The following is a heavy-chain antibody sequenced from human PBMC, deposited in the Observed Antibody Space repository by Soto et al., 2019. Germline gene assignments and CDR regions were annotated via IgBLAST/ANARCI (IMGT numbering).Heavy chain of an antibody. J-gene: IGHJ5*02. CDR3: ARVSPSICGGGNCYRLDSYFDT. V-gene: IGHV1-69*01. D-gene: IGHD2-21*01. CDR1: GVTFSTSG. CDR2: IIPLFGTP. Sequence: QVQLVQSGAEVKKPGSSLKVSCKTSGVTFSTSGISWVRQGPGQGLEWMGGIIPLFGTPKYARKFQGRVSMTREDSASPPYLQWGGLSSDETAFYLCARVSPSICGGGNCYRLDSYFDTGGQGSQVVVSS.